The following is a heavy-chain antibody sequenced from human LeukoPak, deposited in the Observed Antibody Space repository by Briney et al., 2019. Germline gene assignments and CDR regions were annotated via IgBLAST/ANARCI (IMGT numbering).Heavy chain of an antibody. CDR3: ARSNQADDY. V-gene: IGHV3-74*01. CDR2: IKAGGSSI. Sequence: GGSLRLSCAASGFTFSSYWMHWVRQVPGKGLVWVARIKAGGSSITYADSVKGRFTISRDNAKNTLYLQMDSLRAEDTGVYYCARSNQADDYWGQGTLVTVSS. J-gene: IGHJ4*02. CDR1: GFTFSSYW. D-gene: IGHD1-14*01.